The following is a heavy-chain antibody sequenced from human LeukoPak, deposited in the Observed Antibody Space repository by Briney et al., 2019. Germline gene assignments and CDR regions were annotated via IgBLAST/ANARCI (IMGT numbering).Heavy chain of an antibody. D-gene: IGHD2-2*03. CDR2: IYTSGTP. V-gene: IGHV4-4*07. Sequence: SETLFIPCTVSGGSISSYYWSWIRQPAGKGLEWIGRIYTSGTPNYNPSLKSRVTMSLDTSKNQFSLKLSSVTAADTAVYYCARDRMDPNWFDPWGQGTLVTVSS. J-gene: IGHJ5*02. CDR3: ARDRMDPNWFDP. CDR1: GGSISSYY.